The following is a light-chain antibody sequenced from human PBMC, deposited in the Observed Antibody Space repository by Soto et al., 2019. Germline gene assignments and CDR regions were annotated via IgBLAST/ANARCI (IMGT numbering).Light chain of an antibody. V-gene: IGLV1-51*02. J-gene: IGLJ1*01. Sequence: QSVLTQPPSVSAAPGQKVTISCSGSSSNIGNSYVSWYQQLPGTAPKLLIYENNKRPSGIPDRFSGSKSGTSATLGITGLQTGDEADYYCGTWDSSLSAGGVFGTGTKLTVL. CDR1: SSNIGNSY. CDR3: GTWDSSLSAGGV. CDR2: ENN.